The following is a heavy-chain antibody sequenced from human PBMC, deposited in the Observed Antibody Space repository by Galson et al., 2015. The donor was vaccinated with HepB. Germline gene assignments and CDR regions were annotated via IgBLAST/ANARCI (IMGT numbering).Heavy chain of an antibody. CDR3: ARDQRGYSYGYGMDV. CDR2: IYSGGST. V-gene: IGHV3-66*01. D-gene: IGHD5-18*01. Sequence: SLRLSCAASGFTVSSNYMSWVRQAPGKGLEWVSVIYSGGSTYYADSVKGRFTISRDNSKNTLYLQMNSLRAEDTAVYYCARDQRGYSYGYGMDVWGQGTTVTVSS. J-gene: IGHJ6*02. CDR1: GFTVSSNY.